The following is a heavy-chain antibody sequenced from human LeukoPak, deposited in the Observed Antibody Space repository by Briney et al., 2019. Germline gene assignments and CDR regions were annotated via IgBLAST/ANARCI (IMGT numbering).Heavy chain of an antibody. CDR3: ARDNYYDSSGLGFDY. J-gene: IGHJ4*02. V-gene: IGHV3-33*01. Sequence: GGSPRLSCAASGFTFSSYGMHWVRQAPGKGLEWVAVIWYDGSNKYYADSVKGRFTISRDNSKNTLYLQMNSLRAEDTAVYYCARDNYYDSSGLGFDYWGQGTLVTVSS. CDR2: IWYDGSNK. CDR1: GFTFSSYG. D-gene: IGHD3-22*01.